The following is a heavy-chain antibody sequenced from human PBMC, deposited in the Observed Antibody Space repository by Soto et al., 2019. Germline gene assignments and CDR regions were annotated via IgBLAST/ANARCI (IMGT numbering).Heavy chain of an antibody. J-gene: IGHJ4*02. CDR3: ARGGRGSYSIDY. V-gene: IGHV4-34*01. D-gene: IGHD1-26*01. CDR1: GGSFSGYY. Sequence: QVQLQQWGAGLLKPSETLSLTCAVYGGSFSGYYWSWIRQPPGKGLEWIGEINHSGSTNYNPSLKSPAPTSADTSKNQFSRKRSSVTAADTAVYDCARGGRGSYSIDYWGQGTLVTVSS. CDR2: INHSGST.